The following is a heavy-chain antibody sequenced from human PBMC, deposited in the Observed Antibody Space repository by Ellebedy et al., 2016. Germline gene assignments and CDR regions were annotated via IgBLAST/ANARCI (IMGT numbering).Heavy chain of an antibody. J-gene: IGHJ4*02. Sequence: GESLKISCEGSGYLFVSNCIGWVRQMPGKGLEWVGIICPGDFDTKYRPSFQGQVTISTDRSINTAYLQWSSLKAMDTAIYYCARRRHYRTGGRCNLTYFDYWGQGTLVAVAS. V-gene: IGHV5-51*01. CDR2: ICPGDFDT. D-gene: IGHD2-8*02. CDR1: GYLFVSNC. CDR3: ARRRHYRTGGRCNLTYFDY.